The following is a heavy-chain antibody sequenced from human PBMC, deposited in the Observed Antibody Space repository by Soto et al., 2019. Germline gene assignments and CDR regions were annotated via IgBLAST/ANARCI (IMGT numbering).Heavy chain of an antibody. V-gene: IGHV3-48*01. Sequence: GGSLRLSCAASGFTFSSYSMNWVRQAPGKGLEWVSYISSSSSTIYYADSVKGRFTISRDNAKNSLYLQMNSLRAEGTAVYYCARAYGGNPALFDPWGQGTLVTVSS. CDR3: ARAYGGNPALFDP. J-gene: IGHJ5*02. D-gene: IGHD4-17*01. CDR1: GFTFSSYS. CDR2: ISSSSSTI.